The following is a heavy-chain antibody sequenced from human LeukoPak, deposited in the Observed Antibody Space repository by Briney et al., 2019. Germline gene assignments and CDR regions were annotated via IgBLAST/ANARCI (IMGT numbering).Heavy chain of an antibody. J-gene: IGHJ4*02. D-gene: IGHD6-13*01. V-gene: IGHV3-30*02. CDR3: AKDQDPIAAAGVDY. CDR1: GFTFSSYG. Sequence: TGGSLRLSCAASGFTFSSYGMHWVRQAPGKGLEWVAFIRYDGSNKYYADSVKGRFTISRDNSKNTLYLQMNSLRAEDTAVYYCAKDQDPIAAAGVDYWGQGTLVTVSS. CDR2: IRYDGSNK.